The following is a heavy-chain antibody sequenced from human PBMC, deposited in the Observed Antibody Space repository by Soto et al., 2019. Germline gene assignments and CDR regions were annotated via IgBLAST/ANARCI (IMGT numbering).Heavy chain of an antibody. Sequence: GASVKVSCKASGYTFTSYYMHSVRQAPGQGLEWMGIINPSGGSTSYAQKFQGRVTMTRDTSTSTVYMELSSLRSEDTAVYYCARGGRHSVAETGMDVWGQGTTVTVSS. V-gene: IGHV1-46*03. CDR3: ARGGRHSVAETGMDV. J-gene: IGHJ6*02. CDR2: INPSGGST. D-gene: IGHD6-19*01. CDR1: GYTFTSYY.